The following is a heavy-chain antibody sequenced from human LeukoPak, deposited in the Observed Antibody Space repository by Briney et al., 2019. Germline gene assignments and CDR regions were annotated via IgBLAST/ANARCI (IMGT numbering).Heavy chain of an antibody. J-gene: IGHJ4*02. CDR3: ATDFSSSSPTGFDY. CDR1: GFTFSSYA. V-gene: IGHV3-23*01. Sequence: GGSLRLSCAASGFTFSSYALSWARQAPGKGLKWVSGISGSGGRTYYADSVKGRFTISRDNSKNTLYLQMNSLRAEDTAIYYCATDFSSSSPTGFDYWGQGTLVTVSS. D-gene: IGHD6-13*01. CDR2: ISGSGGRT.